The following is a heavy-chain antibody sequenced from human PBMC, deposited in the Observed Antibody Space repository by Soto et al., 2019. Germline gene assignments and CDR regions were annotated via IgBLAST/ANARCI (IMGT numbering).Heavy chain of an antibody. V-gene: IGHV1-18*01. J-gene: IGHJ6*02. CDR1: GYTFTTSG. CDR2: ISTYNGDT. CDR3: ARQGSRPYYYYGLDV. D-gene: IGHD1-26*01. Sequence: QVQLVQSGPEVKKPGASVKVSCEASGYTFTTSGISWVRQAPGQGLEWMGWISTYNGDTNSAQKFQGRVTMTADTSTGTVYMELMSLKSDDTAVYDCARQGSRPYYYYGLDVWGQGTTVTVSS.